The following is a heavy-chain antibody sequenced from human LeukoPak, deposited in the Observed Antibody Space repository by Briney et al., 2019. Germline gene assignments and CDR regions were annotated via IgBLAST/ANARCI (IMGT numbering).Heavy chain of an antibody. V-gene: IGHV3-23*01. CDR2: INGGGDNT. D-gene: IGHD6-19*01. Sequence: GGSLRLSCAASGFTFSTSAMSWVRQAPGKGLEWVSAINGGGDNTYYAESVKGRFTISRVNSKNTLFLQMNTLRAEDTAVYYCAKGAAGVNRVFDYWGQGTLVTVSS. CDR3: AKGAAGVNRVFDY. CDR1: GFTFSTSA. J-gene: IGHJ4*02.